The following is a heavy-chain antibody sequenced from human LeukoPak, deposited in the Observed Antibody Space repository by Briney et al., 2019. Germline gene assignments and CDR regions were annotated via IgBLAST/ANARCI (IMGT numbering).Heavy chain of an antibody. CDR1: GYTLTELS. D-gene: IGHD6-13*01. CDR3: ATRYGVAADDFDY. V-gene: IGHV1-24*01. Sequence: ASVKVSCKVSGYTLTELSMHWVRQAPGKGLEWMGGFDPEDGETIYAQKFQGRVTMTEDTSTDTAYMELSSLRSEDTDVYCCATRYGVAADDFDYWGQGTLVTVSS. J-gene: IGHJ4*02. CDR2: FDPEDGET.